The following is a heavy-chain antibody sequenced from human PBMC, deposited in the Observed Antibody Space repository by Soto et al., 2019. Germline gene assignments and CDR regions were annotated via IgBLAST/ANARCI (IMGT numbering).Heavy chain of an antibody. CDR1: GGSISSYY. Sequence: ASETLSLTCTVSGGSISSYYWSWSLQPPGKGLEWIGYIYYSGSTNYNPSLKSRVTISVDTSKNQFSLKLSSVTAADTAVYYCAVVVVAATGVYFDYWGQGTLITVSS. CDR2: IYYSGST. D-gene: IGHD2-15*01. CDR3: AVVVVAATGVYFDY. J-gene: IGHJ4*02. V-gene: IGHV4-59*01.